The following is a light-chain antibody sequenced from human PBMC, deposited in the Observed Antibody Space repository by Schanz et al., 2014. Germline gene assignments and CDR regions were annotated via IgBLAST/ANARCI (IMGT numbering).Light chain of an antibody. CDR1: QTISSY. V-gene: IGKV1-39*01. Sequence: DIQMTQFPSSLSASVGDRVTITCRASQTISSYLNWYQHKPGKDPKLLIYAASTLQSGVPSRFSGGGSGTDFTLTISSLQPEDVATYYCQKYDDAPLTFGAGTKVEIK. CDR3: QKYDDAPLT. J-gene: IGKJ4*01. CDR2: AAS.